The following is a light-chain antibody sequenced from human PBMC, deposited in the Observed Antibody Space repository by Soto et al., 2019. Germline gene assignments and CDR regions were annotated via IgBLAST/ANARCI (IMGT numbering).Light chain of an antibody. CDR3: KQYGSSEII. CDR2: GAS. CDR1: QSFRGL. J-gene: IGKJ5*01. V-gene: IGKV3-20*01. Sequence: EVVLTQSPVTLSLSPGERATLSCRASQSFRGLLAWYQQKPGQAPRLLIYGASTRATGIPDRFSGSVSGTDFTLTITRLEPEDFAVFYCKQYGSSEIIFGQGTRLEIK.